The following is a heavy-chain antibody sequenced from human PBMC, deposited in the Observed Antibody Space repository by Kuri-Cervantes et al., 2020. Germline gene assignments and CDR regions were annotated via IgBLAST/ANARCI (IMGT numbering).Heavy chain of an antibody. V-gene: IGHV4-34*01. D-gene: IGHD3-10*01. J-gene: IGHJ3*02. Sequence: GSLRLSCAVYGGSFSGYYWSWIRQPPGKGLEWIGEINHSGSTNYNPPLKSRVTISVDTSKNQFSLKLSSVTAADTAVYYCARGLLVRRRQGMNAFDIWGQGTMVTVSS. CDR1: GGSFSGYY. CDR2: INHSGST. CDR3: ARGLLVRRRQGMNAFDI.